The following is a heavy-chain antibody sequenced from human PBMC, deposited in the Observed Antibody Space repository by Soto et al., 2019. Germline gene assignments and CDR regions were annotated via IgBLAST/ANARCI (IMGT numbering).Heavy chain of an antibody. CDR3: ARNSVAGWNPFDY. J-gene: IGHJ4*02. CDR2: ISSGSSTK. CDR1: GFSFSSYS. V-gene: IGHV3-48*02. Sequence: EVQLVESGGGLVQPGGSLRLSCAASGFSFSSYSMNWVRQAPGKGLAWVSYISSGSSTKAYADSVKGRFTISRDNAKNYLSLQMNSLRDEDTAVYYCARNSVAGWNPFDYWGQGTLVTVTS. D-gene: IGHD1-1*01.